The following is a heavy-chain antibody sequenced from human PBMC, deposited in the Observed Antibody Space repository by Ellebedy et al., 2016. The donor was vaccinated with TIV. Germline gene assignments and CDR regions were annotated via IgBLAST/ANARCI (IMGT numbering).Heavy chain of an antibody. Sequence: AASVKVSCKASGYTFTTYAMHWVRQAPGQRLEWMGWINAGNGNTKYSQKFQGRVTITRDTSASTAYMELSSLRSEDTAVYFCARGAGIAARPCDYWGQGTLVTVSS. J-gene: IGHJ4*02. CDR3: ARGAGIAARPCDY. CDR1: GYTFTTYA. V-gene: IGHV1-3*01. CDR2: INAGNGNT. D-gene: IGHD6-6*01.